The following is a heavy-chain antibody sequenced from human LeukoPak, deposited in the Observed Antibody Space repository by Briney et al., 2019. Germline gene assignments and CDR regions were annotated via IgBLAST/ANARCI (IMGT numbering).Heavy chain of an antibody. CDR1: GYTFTSYG. CDR3: ARDEGGEDIVVVPAAISPKEKFDY. V-gene: IGHV1-18*01. Sequence: ASVKVSCKASGYTFTSYGISWVRQAPGQGLEWMGWISAYNGNTNYAQKLQGRVTMTTDTSTSTAYMELRSLRSDDTAVYYCARDEGGEDIVVVPAAISPKEKFDYWGQGTLVTVSS. D-gene: IGHD2-2*01. J-gene: IGHJ4*02. CDR2: ISAYNGNT.